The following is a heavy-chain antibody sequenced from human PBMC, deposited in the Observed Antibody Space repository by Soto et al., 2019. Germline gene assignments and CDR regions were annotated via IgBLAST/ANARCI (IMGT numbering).Heavy chain of an antibody. CDR1: GGSISSYY. D-gene: IGHD2-8*01. CDR2: IYYSGST. CDR3: ARVMGYCTNGVCFSSYYYGMDV. Sequence: SDTLSLTGTVSGGSISSYYWSWIRQPPGKGLEWIGYIYYSGSTNYNPSLKSRVTISVDTSMNQFSLKLSSVTAADTAVYYCARVMGYCTNGVCFSSYYYGMDVWGQGTTVTVSS. J-gene: IGHJ6*02. V-gene: IGHV4-59*01.